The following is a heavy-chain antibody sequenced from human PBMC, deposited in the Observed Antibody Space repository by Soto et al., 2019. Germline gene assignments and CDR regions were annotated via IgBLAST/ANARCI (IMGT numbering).Heavy chain of an antibody. D-gene: IGHD6-6*01. J-gene: IGHJ6*02. CDR1: GFTFSSYS. V-gene: IGHV3-21*01. CDR3: AREGVSIAARPNYYGMDV. CDR2: ISSSSSYI. Sequence: GGSLRLSCAASGFTFSSYSMNWVRQAPGKGLEWVSSISSSSSYIYYADSVKGRFTISRDNAKNSLYLQMNSLRAEDTAVYYCAREGVSIAARPNYYGMDVWGQGTTVTVSS.